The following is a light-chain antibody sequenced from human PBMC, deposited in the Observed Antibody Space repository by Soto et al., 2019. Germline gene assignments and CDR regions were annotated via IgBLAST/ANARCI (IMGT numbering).Light chain of an antibody. CDR2: AAS. Sequence: EIVLTQSPGTLSLSPGERATLSCRASQSVGSSYLAWYQQKPVQAPRLLIYAASSRAAGVPERFSGSGSGTDFSLPISRLGPEDFAVYYCQQYGISPPNTFGQGTRLEIK. CDR1: QSVGSSY. J-gene: IGKJ5*01. V-gene: IGKV3-20*01. CDR3: QQYGISPPNT.